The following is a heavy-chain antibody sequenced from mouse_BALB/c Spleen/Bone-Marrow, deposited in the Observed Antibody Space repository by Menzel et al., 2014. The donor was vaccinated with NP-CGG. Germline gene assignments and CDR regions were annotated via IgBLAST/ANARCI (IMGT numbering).Heavy chain of an antibody. D-gene: IGHD2-14*01. CDR2: INPSTGYT. J-gene: IGHJ3*01. CDR1: GYTFTSYW. Sequence: AQLQQSGTELAKPGASVKMSCKASGYTFTSYWMHWVKQRPGQGLEWIGYINPSTGYTEYNQKFKDKATLTADKSSSTAYMQLSSLTSEDSAVYYCAREGYDPWFAYWGQGTLVTVSA. CDR3: AREGYDPWFAY. V-gene: IGHV1-7*01.